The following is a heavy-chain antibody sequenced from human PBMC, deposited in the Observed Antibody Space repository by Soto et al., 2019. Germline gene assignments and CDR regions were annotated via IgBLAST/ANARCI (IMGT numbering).Heavy chain of an antibody. CDR2: ISAHNDNT. CDR3: ARGGSGDY. Sequence: QVHLVQSGAEVRKPGASVKVSCKGSGYTFTSYGIAWVRQAPGQGLEWMGWISAHNDNTNYAQKVQGRVTVTRNPSTSTAYLELRNLRSDDPAVYYCARGGSGDYWGQGDVVTVSS. V-gene: IGHV1-18*01. D-gene: IGHD3-16*01. J-gene: IGHJ4*02. CDR1: GYTFTSYG.